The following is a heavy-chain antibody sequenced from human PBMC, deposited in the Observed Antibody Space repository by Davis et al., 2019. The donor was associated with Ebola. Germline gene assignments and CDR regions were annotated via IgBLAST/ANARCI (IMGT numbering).Heavy chain of an antibody. V-gene: IGHV5-51*01. CDR1: GYSFSTYW. CDR2: IYPGDSYT. CDR3: ARRQGYYYYGMDV. J-gene: IGHJ6*02. Sequence: GESLKISCEGYGYSFSTYWIGWVRQMPGKGLEWMGIIYPGDSYTIYSPSFQGQVTISVDKSISTAYLQWRSLKASDTAMYYCARRQGYYYYGMDVWGQGTTVTVSS.